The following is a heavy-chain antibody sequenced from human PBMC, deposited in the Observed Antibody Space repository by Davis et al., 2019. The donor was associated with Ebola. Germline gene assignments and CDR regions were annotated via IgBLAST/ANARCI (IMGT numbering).Heavy chain of an antibody. V-gene: IGHV1-46*01. CDR2: IAPSGGST. Sequence: ASVPVSCKASEYTFTSSHVHWVRQAPGPGLEWMGAIAPSGGSTIYTQKFQGRVTMTRDTSTSTVYMELSSLRSEDTAVYYCARGFYNWNFQDYFDYWGQGTLLTVSS. CDR3: ARGFYNWNFQDYFDY. J-gene: IGHJ4*02. CDR1: EYTFTSSH. D-gene: IGHD1-7*01.